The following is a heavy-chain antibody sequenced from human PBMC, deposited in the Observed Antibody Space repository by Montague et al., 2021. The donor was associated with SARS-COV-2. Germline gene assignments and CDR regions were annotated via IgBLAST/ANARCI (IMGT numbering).Heavy chain of an antibody. V-gene: IGHV4-59*08. CDR2: VYYNGDT. J-gene: IGHJ3*01. CDR1: GESTASHY. Sequence: SETLSLTCTVSGESTASHYWNWIRQSPGKRPEWIGYVYYNGDTKYNPSLQSRVTISIDTSENQFSLRLNSVTAADTAVYFCARGFAFDPWGQGRLVTVSS. CDR3: ARGFAFDP.